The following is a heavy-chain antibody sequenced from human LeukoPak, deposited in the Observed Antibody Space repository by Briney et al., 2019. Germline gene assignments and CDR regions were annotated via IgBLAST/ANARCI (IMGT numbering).Heavy chain of an antibody. D-gene: IGHD2-21*02. J-gene: IGHJ4*02. CDR3: AKEAYIVVVTAALDY. Sequence: PGGSLRLSCAASGFTFSSYAMTWVRQAPGKGLEWVSGISGSGGSTYYADSVKGRFTISRDNSKNTLYLQMNSLRAEDTAVYYCAKEAYIVVVTAALDYWGQGTLVTVSS. CDR1: GFTFSSYA. V-gene: IGHV3-23*01. CDR2: ISGSGGST.